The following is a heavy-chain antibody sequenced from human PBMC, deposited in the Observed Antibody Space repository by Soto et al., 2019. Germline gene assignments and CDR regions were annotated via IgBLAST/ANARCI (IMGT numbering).Heavy chain of an antibody. J-gene: IGHJ6*02. CDR2: IYYSGST. V-gene: IGHV4-59*01. CDR1: GVYISSYD. D-gene: IGHD6-13*01. CDR3: ARERRSSWYYYGMDV. Sequence: LDTVSLTCTASGVYISSYDWSWIGQPPGKGLEWIGYIYYSGSTNYNPSLKSRVTISVYTSKNQFSLKLISVTAADTAVYYCARERRSSWYYYGMDVWGQGTTVT.